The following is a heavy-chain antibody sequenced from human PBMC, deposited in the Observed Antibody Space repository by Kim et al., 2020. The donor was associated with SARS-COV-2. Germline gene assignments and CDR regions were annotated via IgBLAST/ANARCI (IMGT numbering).Heavy chain of an antibody. D-gene: IGHD6-19*01. CDR3: VRGCSSGWEVTY. J-gene: IGHJ4*02. CDR2: ISSGGISV. Sequence: GGSLRLSCAASGFTFSSYEMNWVRQAPGKGLEWVSYISSGGISVYYADSVKGRFTISRDNAKNSLYLQMNSLRAEDTAIDYCVRGCSSGWEVTYWGEGTLVTVSP. CDR1: GFTFSSYE. V-gene: IGHV3-48*03.